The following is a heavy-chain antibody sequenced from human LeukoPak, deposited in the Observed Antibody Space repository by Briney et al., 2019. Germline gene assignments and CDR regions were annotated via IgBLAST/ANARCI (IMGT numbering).Heavy chain of an antibody. V-gene: IGHV3-53*01. D-gene: IGHD3-10*01. CDR2: TYSDGIT. CDR3: ASTKGNYYNPSDY. CDR1: GFTVSSNY. Sequence: GGSLRLSCAASGFTVSSNYMSWVRQAPGSGLEWVSLTYSDGITYYADSVKGRFTISRDNSKNTLYLQMNSLRAEDTAVYYCASTKGNYYNPSDYWGQGTLVTVSS. J-gene: IGHJ4*02.